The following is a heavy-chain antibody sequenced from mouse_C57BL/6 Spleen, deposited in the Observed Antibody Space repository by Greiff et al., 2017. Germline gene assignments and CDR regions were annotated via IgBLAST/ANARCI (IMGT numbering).Heavy chain of an antibody. J-gene: IGHJ4*01. CDR2: IDPENGDT. Sequence: VQLQQSGAELVRPGASVKLSCTASGFNIKDDYMHWVKQRPEQGLEWIGWIDPENGDTEYASKFQGKATITADTSSNTAYLQLSSLTSEDTAVYYCTTGGFYAMDYRGQGTSVTVSS. V-gene: IGHV14-4*01. CDR3: TTGGFYAMDY. CDR1: GFNIKDDY.